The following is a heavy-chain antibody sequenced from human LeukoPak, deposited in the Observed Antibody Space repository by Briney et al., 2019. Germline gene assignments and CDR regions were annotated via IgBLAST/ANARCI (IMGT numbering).Heavy chain of an antibody. V-gene: IGHV1-2*02. CDR1: GYTFTGYY. Sequence: ASVKVSCKASGYTFTGYYMHWVRQAPGQGLEWMGWINSNSGGTNYAQKFQGRVTMTRDTSISTAYMELSRLRSDDTAVYYCARGLYYYDSSGYPPELWGQGTMVTVSS. CDR2: INSNSGGT. D-gene: IGHD3-22*01. J-gene: IGHJ3*01. CDR3: ARGLYYYDSSGYPPEL.